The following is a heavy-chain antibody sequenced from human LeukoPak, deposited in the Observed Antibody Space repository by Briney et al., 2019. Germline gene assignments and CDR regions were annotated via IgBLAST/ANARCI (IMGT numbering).Heavy chain of an antibody. CDR1: GYSFTSYW. CDR3: ARQPLLWFGELVY. CDR2: IYPGDSDT. D-gene: IGHD3-10*01. V-gene: IGHV5-51*01. J-gene: IGHJ4*02. Sequence: GESLKISCKGSGYSFTSYWIGWVRQMPGKGLEWMGIIYPGDSDTRYGPSFQGQVTISADKSISTAYLQWSSLKASDTAMYYCARQPLLWFGELVYWGQGTLVTVSS.